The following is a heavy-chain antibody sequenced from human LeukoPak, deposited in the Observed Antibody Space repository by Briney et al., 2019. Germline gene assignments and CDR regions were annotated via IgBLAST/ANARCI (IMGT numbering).Heavy chain of an antibody. CDR3: ARRSTVIRGVLEEAFDY. J-gene: IGHJ4*02. V-gene: IGHV5-51*01. CDR1: GNSFNNHF. Sequence: GESLKISCKGSGNSFNNHFIGWVRQMPGKCLEWMGIIYPGDSETRYSPSFQGQVTISADKSISTVYLQWSSLEASDTAMYYCARRSTVIRGVLEEAFDYWGQGTLVTVSS. CDR2: IYPGDSET. D-gene: IGHD3-10*01.